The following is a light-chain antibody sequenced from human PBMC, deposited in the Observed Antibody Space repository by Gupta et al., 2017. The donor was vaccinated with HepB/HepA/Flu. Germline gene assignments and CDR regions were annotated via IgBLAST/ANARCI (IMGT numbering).Light chain of an antibody. J-gene: IGKJ1*01. Sequence: EIVMTQSPATLSVSSGEGVTLSCRASQSISSNLAWYQQKPGQAPRLLIFGASTRATGIPARFSGSGSGTEFTLTISSLQSEDFAVYYCQQYNNWPPWTFGQGTKVDFK. CDR2: GAS. V-gene: IGKV3-15*01. CDR3: QQYNNWPPWT. CDR1: QSISSN.